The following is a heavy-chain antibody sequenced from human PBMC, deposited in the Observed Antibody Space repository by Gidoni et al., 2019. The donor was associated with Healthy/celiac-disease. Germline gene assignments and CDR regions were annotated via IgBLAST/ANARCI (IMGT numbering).Heavy chain of an antibody. V-gene: IGHV4-34*01. D-gene: IGHD6-25*01. CDR1: GWSFSGYH. CDR2: INHSGST. J-gene: IGHJ6*02. CDR3: LPAADYYYGMDV. Sequence: QVQLQQWGAGLLKPSETLSLTCAVYGWSFSGYHWCWIRQPPGKWLEWIGEINHSGSTHYNPSLQIRVTISVDTSKNQFSLKLSSVTAADTAVYYCLPAADYYYGMDVWGQGTTVTVSS.